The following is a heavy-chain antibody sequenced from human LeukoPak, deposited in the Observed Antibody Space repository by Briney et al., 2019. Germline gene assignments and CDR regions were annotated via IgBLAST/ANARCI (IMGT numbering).Heavy chain of an antibody. CDR3: ARARNNYDSSGFSALDY. Sequence: GGSLRLSCAASGFTFDDYAMHWVRQPPGKGLEWVSLMSGGGGTTYYAASVKGRFTISRDNSQRTLYLQMNSLRAEDPAVYYCARARNNYDSSGFSALDYWGQGTLVTVSS. D-gene: IGHD3-22*01. J-gene: IGHJ4*02. CDR2: MSGGGGTT. CDR1: GFTFDDYA. V-gene: IGHV3-43*02.